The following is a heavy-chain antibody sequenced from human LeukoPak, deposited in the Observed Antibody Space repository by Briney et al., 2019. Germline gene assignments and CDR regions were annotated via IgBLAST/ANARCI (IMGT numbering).Heavy chain of an antibody. CDR2: IYYSGRT. CDR3: ARGFYSPHY. CDR1: GGSISSGY. Sequence: SETLSLTCTVSGGSISSGYWSWIRQPPGKGLEWIGYIYYSGRTYYNPSLKSRITISVDTSKNQFSLKLSSVTAADTAVYYCARGFYSPHYWGQGTLVSVSS. V-gene: IGHV4-59*01. D-gene: IGHD4-11*01. J-gene: IGHJ4*02.